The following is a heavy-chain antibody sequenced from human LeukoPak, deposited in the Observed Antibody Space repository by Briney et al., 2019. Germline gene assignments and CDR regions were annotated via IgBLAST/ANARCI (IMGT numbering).Heavy chain of an antibody. V-gene: IGHV3-23*01. Sequence: PGGSLRLSCAASGFIFSDYAMSWARQAPGKGLEWVSTVHGHNYYADSVKGRFTISRDNSRSTLYLHMDNLRAEDTAVYYCTKDQPGDGYSSIWGRGTLVTVSS. CDR1: GFIFSDYA. D-gene: IGHD5-24*01. J-gene: IGHJ4*02. CDR3: TKDQPGDGYSSI. CDR2: VHGHN.